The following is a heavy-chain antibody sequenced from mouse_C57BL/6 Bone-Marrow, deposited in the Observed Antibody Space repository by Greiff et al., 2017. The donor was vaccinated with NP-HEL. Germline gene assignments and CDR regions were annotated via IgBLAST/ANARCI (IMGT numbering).Heavy chain of an antibody. J-gene: IGHJ2*01. V-gene: IGHV1-81*01. Sequence: QVQLQQSGAELARPGASVKLSCKASGYTFTSYGISWVKQRTGQGLEWIGEIYPRSGNTYYNEKFKGKATLTADKSSSTAYMELRSLTSADSAVYFCARGGKDFDYWGQGTTLTVSS. CDR1: GYTFTSYG. CDR3: ARGGKDFDY. CDR2: IYPRSGNT.